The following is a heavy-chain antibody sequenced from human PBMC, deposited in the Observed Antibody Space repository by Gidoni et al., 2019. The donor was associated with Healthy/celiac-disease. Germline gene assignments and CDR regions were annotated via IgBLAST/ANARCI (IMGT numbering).Heavy chain of an antibody. J-gene: IGHJ6*02. CDR1: GGSISSSSYY. V-gene: IGHV4-39*01. CDR2: IYYSGST. D-gene: IGHD3-9*01. Sequence: QLQLQESGPGLVKPSATLSLTCTVSGGSISSSSYYWGWIRQPPGKGLEWSGSIYYSGSTYYNTSLKSRVTISVDTSKNQFSLKLSSVTAADTAVYYCARHWGVDYDILTGYSRGYYGMDVWGQGTTVTVSS. CDR3: ARHWGVDYDILTGYSRGYYGMDV.